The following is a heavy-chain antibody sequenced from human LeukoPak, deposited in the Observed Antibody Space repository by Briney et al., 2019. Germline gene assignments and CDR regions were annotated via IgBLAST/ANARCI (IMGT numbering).Heavy chain of an antibody. CDR3: ASSLLATMGPLFY. CDR2: ISTDGSST. D-gene: IGHD5-24*01. Sequence: GGSLRLSCAASGFIFSSYWMHWFRQGPGKGLVWVSRISTDGSSTSYADSVKGRFTISRDNSKNTLFLQMDSLRADDTAVYYCASSLLATMGPLFYWGLGALVTVSS. V-gene: IGHV3-74*01. J-gene: IGHJ4*02. CDR1: GFIFSSYW.